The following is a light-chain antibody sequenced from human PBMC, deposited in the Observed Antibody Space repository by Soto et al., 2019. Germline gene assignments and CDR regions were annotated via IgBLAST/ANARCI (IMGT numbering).Light chain of an antibody. CDR2: EVS. CDR1: SSDVGGYNY. Sequence: QSALTQPASVCGSPGQSITISCTGTSSDVGGYNYVSCYQQHPGKAPKLMIYEVSNRPSGVSNRFSGSKSGNTASLTISGLQAEDEADYYCSSYTSSSTNYVFGTGTKVTVL. V-gene: IGLV2-14*01. CDR3: SSYTSSSTNYV. J-gene: IGLJ1*01.